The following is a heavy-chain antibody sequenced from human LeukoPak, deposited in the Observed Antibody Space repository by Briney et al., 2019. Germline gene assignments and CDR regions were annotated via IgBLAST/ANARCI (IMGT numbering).Heavy chain of an antibody. CDR1: GYTFTGYY. CDR3: ARGRGSTSSNFDY. D-gene: IGHD2-2*01. CDR2: INPNNGGT. J-gene: IGHJ4*02. Sequence: ASVKVSCKASGYTFTGYYMRWVRQAPGQGLEWMGWINPNNGGTNYAQKFQGRVTMTRDTSISTAYMELSRLTSDDTAVYYCARGRGSTSSNFDYWGQATLVTLSS. V-gene: IGHV1-2*02.